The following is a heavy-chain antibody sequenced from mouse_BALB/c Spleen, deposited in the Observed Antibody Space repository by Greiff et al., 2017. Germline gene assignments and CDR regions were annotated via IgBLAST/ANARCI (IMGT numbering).Heavy chain of an antibody. CDR3: ARDGYDVFDY. D-gene: IGHD2-2*01. CDR1: GFTFSSFG. V-gene: IGHV5-17*02. CDR2: ISSGSSTI. Sequence: EVKLVESGGGLVQPGGSRKLSCAASGFTFSSFGMHWVRQAPEKGLEWVAYISSGSSTIYYADTVKGRFTISRDNPKNTLFLQMTSLRSEDTAMYYCARDGYDVFDYWGQGTTLTVSS. J-gene: IGHJ2*01.